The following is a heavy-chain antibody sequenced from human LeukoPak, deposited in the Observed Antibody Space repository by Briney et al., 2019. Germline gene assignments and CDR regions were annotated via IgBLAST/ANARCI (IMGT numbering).Heavy chain of an antibody. Sequence: PGGSLRLSCAASGFTFSSYEMNWVRQAPGKGLEWVSSISSSGSTIYYADSVKGRFTISRDNAKNSLYLQMNSLRAEDTAVYYCARSRFEELGRLVGGTSCYYFDFWGQGTLVTVSS. D-gene: IGHD2-2*01. CDR3: ARSRFEELGRLVGGTSCYYFDF. J-gene: IGHJ4*02. V-gene: IGHV3-48*03. CDR2: ISSSGSTI. CDR1: GFTFSSYE.